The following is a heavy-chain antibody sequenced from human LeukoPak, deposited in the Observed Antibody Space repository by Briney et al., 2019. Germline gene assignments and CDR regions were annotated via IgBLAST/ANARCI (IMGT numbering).Heavy chain of an antibody. J-gene: IGHJ6*02. CDR2: MNPNSGNT. V-gene: IGHV1-8*01. CDR3: ARVPRGAAADYYYYGMDV. D-gene: IGHD6-13*01. CDR1: GYTFTSYD. Sequence: GASVKVSCKASGYTFTSYDINWVRQATGQGLEWMGWMNPNSGNTGYAQKFQGRVTMTRNTSISTAYMELSSLRSEDTAVYYCARVPRGAAADYYYYGMDVWGQGTTVTVSS.